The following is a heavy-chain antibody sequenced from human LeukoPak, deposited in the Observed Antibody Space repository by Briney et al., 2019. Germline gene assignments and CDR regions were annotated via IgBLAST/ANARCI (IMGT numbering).Heavy chain of an antibody. CDR2: INSDGSIT. CDR1: GFTFSSYW. Sequence: QPGGSLRLSCAASGFTFSSYWMHWVRQAPGKGLMWVSRINSDGSITNYADSVKGRFTISRDNAKNTLYLQMNSLRAEDTAVYYCVRVRATFSPHFDNWGQGTLVTVSS. J-gene: IGHJ4*02. D-gene: IGHD5-12*01. CDR3: VRVRATFSPHFDN. V-gene: IGHV3-74*01.